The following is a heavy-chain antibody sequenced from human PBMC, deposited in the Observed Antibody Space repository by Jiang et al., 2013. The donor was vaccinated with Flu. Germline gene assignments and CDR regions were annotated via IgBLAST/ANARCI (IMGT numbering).Heavy chain of an antibody. CDR2: ISYDGSNK. D-gene: IGHD3-22*01. CDR3: ARDPYYYDSSGYLDY. V-gene: IGHV3-30-3*01. Sequence: AVISYDGSNKXYADSVKGRFTISRDNSKNTLYLQMNSLRAEDTAVYYCARDPYYYDSSGYLDYWGQGTLVTVSS. J-gene: IGHJ4*02.